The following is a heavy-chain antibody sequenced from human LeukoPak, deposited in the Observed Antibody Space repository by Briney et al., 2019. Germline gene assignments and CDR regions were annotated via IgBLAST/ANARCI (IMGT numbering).Heavy chain of an antibody. J-gene: IGHJ4*02. V-gene: IGHV4-59*01. D-gene: IGHD3-10*01. CDR1: GDSINTYY. CDR3: ARAVGGDGSGSL. Sequence: SETLSLTCTVPGDSINTYYWSWVRQPPGKGLDWIGYIYYIVTSNYNPSLKSRLTMSGDMSTSQISRKLGSVTAADTAVYYCARAVGGDGSGSLWGPGTLVTVSS. CDR2: IYYIVTS.